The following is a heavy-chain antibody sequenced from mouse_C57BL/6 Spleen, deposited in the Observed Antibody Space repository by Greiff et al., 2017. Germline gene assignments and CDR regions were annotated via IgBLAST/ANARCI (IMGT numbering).Heavy chain of an antibody. V-gene: IGHV1-55*01. CDR2: IYPGSGST. J-gene: IGHJ2*01. CDR3: ASRPYYYGSSVLLLDY. D-gene: IGHD1-1*01. Sequence: QVQLQQPGAELVKPGASVKMSCKASGYTFTSYWITWVKQRPGQGLEWIGDIYPGSGSTNYNEKFKSKATLTVDTSSSTAYMQLSSLTSEDSAVYYCASRPYYYGSSVLLLDYWGQGTTLTVSS. CDR1: GYTFTSYW.